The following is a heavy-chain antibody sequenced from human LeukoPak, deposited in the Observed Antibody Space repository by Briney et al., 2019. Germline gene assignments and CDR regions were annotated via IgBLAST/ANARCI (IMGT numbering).Heavy chain of an antibody. CDR2: ISYDGFNK. V-gene: IGHV3-30-3*01. CDR1: GFTFSTYP. D-gene: IGHD6-19*01. CDR3: ARRREAGSSSGWYFDN. J-gene: IGHJ4*02. Sequence: GRYLRLSCAPSGFTFSTYPMHWVRQASGKGLEWVAVISYDGFNKFYADSVKGRFTISRVDSTNTLFLQMNSLKAEDTAVYHCARRREAGSSSGWYFDNWGQGTLVTVSS.